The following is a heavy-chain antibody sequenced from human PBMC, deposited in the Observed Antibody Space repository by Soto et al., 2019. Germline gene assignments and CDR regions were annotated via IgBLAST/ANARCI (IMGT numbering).Heavy chain of an antibody. D-gene: IGHD2-15*01. CDR2: SRNQANGYST. V-gene: IGHV3-72*01. CDR1: GFTLSDHY. CDR3: ASNTPADY. Sequence: GGSLRLSCSVSGFTLSDHYIDWVRQAPGKGLEWVGRSRNQANGYSTIYAASVKGRFTTSRDDSKNLVYLQMESLRAEDTAVYYCASNTPADYWGQGTLVTVSS. J-gene: IGHJ4*02.